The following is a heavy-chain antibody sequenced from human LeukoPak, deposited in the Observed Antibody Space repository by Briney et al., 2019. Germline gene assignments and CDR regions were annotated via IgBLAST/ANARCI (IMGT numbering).Heavy chain of an antibody. D-gene: IGHD1-26*01. CDR3: AKDIGKGIVGATAIDY. J-gene: IGHJ4*02. CDR2: IYSGGST. Sequence: PGGSLRLSCAASGFTVSSNYMSWVRQAPGKGLEWVSVIYSGGSTYYADSVKGRFTISRDNSKNTLYLQMNSLRAEDTALYYCAKDIGKGIVGATAIDYWGQGTLVTVSS. V-gene: IGHV3-53*05. CDR1: GFTVSSNY.